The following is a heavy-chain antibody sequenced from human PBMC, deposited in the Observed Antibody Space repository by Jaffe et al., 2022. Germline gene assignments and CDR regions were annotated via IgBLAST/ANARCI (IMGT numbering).Heavy chain of an antibody. CDR1: GYTFTGYY. D-gene: IGHD6-19*01. J-gene: IGHJ2*01. CDR3: ASSPSGWYGGYWYFDL. Sequence: QVQLVQSGAEVKKPGASVKVSCKASGYTFTGYYMHWVRQAPGQGLEWMGRINPNSGGTNYAQKFQGRVTMTRDTSISTAYMELSRLRSDDTAVYYCASSPSGWYGGYWYFDLWGRGTLVTVSS. CDR2: INPNSGGT. V-gene: IGHV1-2*06.